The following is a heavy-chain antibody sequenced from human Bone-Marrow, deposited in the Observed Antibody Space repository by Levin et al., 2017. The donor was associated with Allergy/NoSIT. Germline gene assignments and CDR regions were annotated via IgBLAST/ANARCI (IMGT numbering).Heavy chain of an antibody. Sequence: ASVKVSCKASGYTFTSYDINWVRQATGQGLEWMGWMNPNSGNTGYVQKFQGRVTMTRNTSISTAYMELSSLRSEDTAVYYCWSGSSSFFDYWGQGTLVIVSS. CDR3: WSGSSSFFDY. D-gene: IGHD6-6*01. CDR2: MNPNSGNT. CDR1: GYTFTSYD. V-gene: IGHV1-8*01. J-gene: IGHJ4*02.